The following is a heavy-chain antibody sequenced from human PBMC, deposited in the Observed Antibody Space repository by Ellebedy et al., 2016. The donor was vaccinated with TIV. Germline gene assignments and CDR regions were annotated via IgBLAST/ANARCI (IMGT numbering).Heavy chain of an antibody. D-gene: IGHD3-22*01. V-gene: IGHV3-21*01. CDR3: ARYLYAYDTNGYGQHDY. J-gene: IGHJ4*02. CDR1: GFTFSNFG. CDR2: ITSSSTYI. Sequence: GGSLRLSCAASGFTFSNFGMNWVRQAPGKGLEWVSSITSSSTYIHYTDSVKGRFAISRDNAKNSLYLEMNSLRAEDTAVYYCARYLYAYDTNGYGQHDYWGQGTLVTVSS.